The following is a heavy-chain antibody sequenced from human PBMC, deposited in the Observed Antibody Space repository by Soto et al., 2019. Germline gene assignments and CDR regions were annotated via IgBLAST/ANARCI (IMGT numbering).Heavy chain of an antibody. CDR1: GFTVSSNY. J-gene: IGHJ3*02. Sequence: GSLRLSCAASGFTVSSNYMSWVRQAPGKGLEWVSVIYSGGSTYYADSVKGRFTISRDNSKNTLYLQMNSLRAEDTAVYYCARVRDGYNSRADAFDIWGQGTMVTVSS. V-gene: IGHV3-53*01. CDR2: IYSGGST. D-gene: IGHD5-12*01. CDR3: ARVRDGYNSRADAFDI.